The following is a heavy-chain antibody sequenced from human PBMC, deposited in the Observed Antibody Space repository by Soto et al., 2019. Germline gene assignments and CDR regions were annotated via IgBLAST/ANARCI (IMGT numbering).Heavy chain of an antibody. CDR2: ISAYNGNT. Sequence: GASVKVSCKASGYTFTIYGISWVRQAPGQGLEWMGWISAYNGNTNYAQKLQGRVTMTTDTSTSTAYMELRSLRSDDTAVYYCAGTLAYCVGDCPSSFDYWGQGTLVTVSS. CDR3: AGTLAYCVGDCPSSFDY. D-gene: IGHD2-21*02. J-gene: IGHJ4*02. CDR1: GYTFTIYG. V-gene: IGHV1-18*01.